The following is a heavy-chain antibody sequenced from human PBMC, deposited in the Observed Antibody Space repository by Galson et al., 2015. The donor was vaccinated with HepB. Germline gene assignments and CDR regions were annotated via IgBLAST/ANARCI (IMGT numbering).Heavy chain of an antibody. Sequence: TLSLTCAVSGGSISSSNWWSWVRQPPGKGLEWIGEIYHSGSTNYNPSLKSRVTISVDKSKNQFSLKLSSVTAADTAVYYCARSNPRAPMTIDYWGQGTLVTVSS. CDR1: GGSISSSNW. J-gene: IGHJ4*02. D-gene: IGHD1-14*01. CDR2: IYHSGST. V-gene: IGHV4-4*02. CDR3: ARSNPRAPMTIDY.